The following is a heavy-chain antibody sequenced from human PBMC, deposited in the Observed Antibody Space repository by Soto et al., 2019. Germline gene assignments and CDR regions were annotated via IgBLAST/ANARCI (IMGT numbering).Heavy chain of an antibody. J-gene: IGHJ4*02. CDR1: GYRFTTHY. D-gene: IGHD5-18*01. CDR3: ARDGNFALRGYSFGFDF. Sequence: APVKVSCKASGYRFTTHYIHWVRQAPGQGLEWMGRMNVDTGGTTYAHKFQGRVTMTRDTSIRTAYLEVSSVKSDDTAMYYCARDGNFALRGYSFGFDFWGQGTLVTVSS. V-gene: IGHV1-2*06. CDR2: MNVDTGGT.